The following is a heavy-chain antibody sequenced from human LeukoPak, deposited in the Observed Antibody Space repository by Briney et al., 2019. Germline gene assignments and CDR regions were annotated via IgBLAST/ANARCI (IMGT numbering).Heavy chain of an antibody. CDR2: IKNDGSST. CDR1: GSTFSDYW. D-gene: IGHD6-13*01. V-gene: IGHV3-74*01. J-gene: IGHJ4*02. CDR3: VRNSATGFDS. Sequence: GGCLRLSCAASGSTFSDYWMHWVRQAPGKGLVWVSRIKNDGSSTTYADSVKGRFTISRDNAKNTLSLLMSALRVDDTAVYYCVRNSATGFDSWGQGTLVTVSS.